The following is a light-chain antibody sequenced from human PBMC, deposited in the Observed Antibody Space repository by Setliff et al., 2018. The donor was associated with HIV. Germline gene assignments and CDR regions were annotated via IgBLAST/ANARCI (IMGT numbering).Light chain of an antibody. Sequence: QSVLTQPASVSGSPGQSITISCTGTSSDVGAYAYVSWYQQHPGKVPKLMIYDVSNRPSGVSTRFSGSKSGNTASLTIPGLQAEDEAHYYCISYRTTSTWVFGGGTKVTVL. CDR2: DVS. CDR3: ISYRTTSTWV. J-gene: IGLJ3*02. CDR1: SSDVGAYAY. V-gene: IGLV2-14*03.